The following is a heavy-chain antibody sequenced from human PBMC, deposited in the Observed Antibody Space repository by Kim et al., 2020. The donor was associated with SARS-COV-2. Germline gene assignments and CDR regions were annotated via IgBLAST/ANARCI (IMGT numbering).Heavy chain of an antibody. J-gene: IGHJ3*02. CDR2: IRRKANSYAT. D-gene: IGHD1-1*01. CDR3: TRIPATTLAFWDAFDI. Sequence: SLRLSCAASGFTFSGSPLHWVRQASGQGLECVGRIRRKANSYATGYAASVKCRFTISRDYSKNTASLEMSGLKTEDTALYYCTRIPATTLAFWDAFDIWGQGTMVTVSS. V-gene: IGHV3-73*01. CDR1: GFTFSGSP.